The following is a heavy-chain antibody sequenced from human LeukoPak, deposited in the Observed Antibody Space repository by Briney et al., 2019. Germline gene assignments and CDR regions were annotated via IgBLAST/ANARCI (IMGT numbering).Heavy chain of an antibody. Sequence: SETLSLTCTVSGGSISTTNYYWSWIRQSPGKGLEWIGYIYYTETSYNPSLKSRVTISADTSKNQFSLKLSSVTAADTAVYYCARAGGSSSYDILTGYLYRNYYYYYMDVWGKGTTVTISS. J-gene: IGHJ6*03. CDR2: IYYTET. CDR1: GGSISTTNYY. D-gene: IGHD3-9*01. V-gene: IGHV4-61*01. CDR3: ARAGGSSSYDILTGYLYRNYYYYYMDV.